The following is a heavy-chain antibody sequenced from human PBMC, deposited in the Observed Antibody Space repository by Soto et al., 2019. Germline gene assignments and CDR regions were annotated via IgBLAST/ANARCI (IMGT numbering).Heavy chain of an antibody. V-gene: IGHV1-2*02. D-gene: IGHD3-16*01. CDR3: ARGSYDYVYYGMDV. J-gene: IGHJ6*02. Sequence: ASVQVSCSASGYTFTGYYMHWVRHAPGQRLEWMGWINPNCGGTNYAQKFQGRVTMTRDTSISTAYMELSRLRSDDTAVYYCARGSYDYVYYGMDVWGQGTTVTVSS. CDR1: GYTFTGYY. CDR2: INPNCGGT.